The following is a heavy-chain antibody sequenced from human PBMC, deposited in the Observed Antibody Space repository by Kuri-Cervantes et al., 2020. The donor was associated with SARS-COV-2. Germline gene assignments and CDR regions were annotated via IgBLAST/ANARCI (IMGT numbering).Heavy chain of an antibody. J-gene: IGHJ4*02. D-gene: IGHD5-24*01. V-gene: IGHV3-30-3*01. CDR3: AKDSRRWLQLISMALDY. CDR2: ISYDGSNK. Sequence: GESLKISCAASGFTFSSYAMHWVRQAPGKGLEWVAVISYDGSNKYYADSVKGRFTISRDNSKNTLYLQMNSLRAEDTAVYYCAKDSRRWLQLISMALDYWGQGTLVTVSS. CDR1: GFTFSSYA.